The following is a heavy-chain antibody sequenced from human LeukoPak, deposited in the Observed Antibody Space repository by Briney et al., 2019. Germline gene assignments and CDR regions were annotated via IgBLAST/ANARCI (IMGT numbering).Heavy chain of an antibody. J-gene: IGHJ6*03. V-gene: IGHV4-34*01. CDR2: INHSGST. CDR1: GGSFSGYY. CDR3: ARASRLTAYMDV. D-gene: IGHD5-18*01. Sequence: PSETLSLTCAVDGGSFSGYYWSWIRQPPGKGREWIGEINHSGSTNYNPSLKSRVTISVDTSKNQFSLKLSSVTAADTAVYYCARASRLTAYMDVWGKGTTVTVSS.